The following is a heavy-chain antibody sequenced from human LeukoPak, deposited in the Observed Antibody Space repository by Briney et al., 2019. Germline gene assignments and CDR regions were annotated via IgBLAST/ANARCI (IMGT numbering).Heavy chain of an antibody. V-gene: IGHV3-64D*09. J-gene: IGHJ4*02. D-gene: IGHD6-19*01. CDR2: ISRTGNTT. Sequence: GGTLRLSCSASGFTFSDFAMHWVRQAPGKGLEYVSTISRTGNTTDYADSLKGRSIISRDTSKNTLYLQVGSLRAEDTAVYYCVRGRIAVAASFDYWGQGTLVTVSS. CDR3: VRGRIAVAASFDY. CDR1: GFTFSDFA.